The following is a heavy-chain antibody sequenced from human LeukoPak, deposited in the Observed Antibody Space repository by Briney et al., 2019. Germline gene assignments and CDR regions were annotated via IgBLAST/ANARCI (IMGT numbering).Heavy chain of an antibody. J-gene: IGHJ4*02. CDR3: ARGIAVAGMYYFDY. Sequence: PSETLSLTCTVSGGSISSYYWSWIRQPPGKGLEWIGYIYYSGSTNYNPSLNSRVTISVDTSKNQFSLKLSSVTAADTAVYYCARGIAVAGMYYFDYWGQGTLVTVSS. CDR2: IYYSGST. D-gene: IGHD6-19*01. CDR1: GGSISSYY. V-gene: IGHV4-59*01.